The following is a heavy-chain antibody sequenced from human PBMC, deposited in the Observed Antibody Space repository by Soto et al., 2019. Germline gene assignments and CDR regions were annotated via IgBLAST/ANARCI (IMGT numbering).Heavy chain of an antibody. J-gene: IGHJ5*02. CDR2: ISAYNGNT. Sequence: DSVKVSCKASGYTFTSYGISWVRQAPGQGLEWMGWISAYNGNTNYAQKLQGRVTMTTDTSTSTAYMELRSLRSDDTAGYDCGRNVCITGTSHNWFDLRGQGTLGTVFS. D-gene: IGHD1-20*01. CDR3: GRNVCITGTSHNWFDL. CDR1: GYTFTSYG. V-gene: IGHV1-18*01.